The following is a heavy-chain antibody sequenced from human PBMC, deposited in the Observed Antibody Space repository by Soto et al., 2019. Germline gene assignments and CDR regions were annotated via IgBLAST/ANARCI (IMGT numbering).Heavy chain of an antibody. CDR3: ARGRYALGV. CDR1: GFNVGDYD. D-gene: IGHD3-9*01. CDR2: ITSGGTVF. Sequence: GGSLRLSCAASGFNVGDYDMNWVRQAPGKGLEWISMITSGGTVFYYADSVRGRSAISRDDTENSLHLQMNSLRVEDTAMYYCARGRYALGVWGQGTTVTVSS. V-gene: IGHV3-48*03. J-gene: IGHJ6*02.